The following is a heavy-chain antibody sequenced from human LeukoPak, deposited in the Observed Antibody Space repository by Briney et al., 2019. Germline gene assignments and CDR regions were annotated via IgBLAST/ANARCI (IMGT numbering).Heavy chain of an antibody. V-gene: IGHV3-74*01. CDR1: GFAFSAYW. Sequence: GGSLRLSCAASGFAFSAYWMHWVRHAPGKGLEWVARINEDATTISYADSVKGRFIISRDNSKKSLYLQMNNLRAEDTAVYYCVRDLVFVWTPGDDFDFWGQGTLVTVTS. CDR3: VRDLVFVWTPGDDFDF. J-gene: IGHJ4*02. CDR2: INEDATTI. D-gene: IGHD3-16*01.